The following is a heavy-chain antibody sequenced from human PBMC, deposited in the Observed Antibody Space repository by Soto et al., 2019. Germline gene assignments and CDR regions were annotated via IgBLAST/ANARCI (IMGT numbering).Heavy chain of an antibody. J-gene: IGHJ4*02. Sequence: QVQLQESGPGLVKPSQTLSLTCTVSGGSISIGGYYWSWVRQHPGKGLEWIGYISYIGSAHYNPSFRGRVYMSVDTSAKRFSLKLTSVTAADTAIYYCARGPDDSFDYWGQGSLVTVSS. D-gene: IGHD3-3*01. CDR2: ISYIGSA. CDR1: GGSISIGGYY. V-gene: IGHV4-31*03. CDR3: ARGPDDSFDY.